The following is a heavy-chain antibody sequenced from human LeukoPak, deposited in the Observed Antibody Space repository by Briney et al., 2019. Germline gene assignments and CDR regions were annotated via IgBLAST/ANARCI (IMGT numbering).Heavy chain of an antibody. CDR3: AGVARPKQWPEEGNFDY. CDR2: IYYSGST. D-gene: IGHD6-19*01. Sequence: PSETLSLTCTVSGGSISSSSYYWGWIRQPPGKGLEWIGSIYYSGSTYYNPSLKSRVTISVDTSKNQFSLKLSSVTAADTAVYYCAGVARPKQWPEEGNFDYWGQGTLVTVSS. CDR1: GGSISSSSYY. V-gene: IGHV4-39*07. J-gene: IGHJ4*02.